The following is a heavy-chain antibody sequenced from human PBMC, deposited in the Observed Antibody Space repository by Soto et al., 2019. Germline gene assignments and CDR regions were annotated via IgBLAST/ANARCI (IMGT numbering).Heavy chain of an antibody. V-gene: IGHV3-23*01. CDR2: ISGSGGST. D-gene: IGHD3-10*01. Sequence: GGSLRLSCAASGFTFSSYAMSWVRQAPGKGLEWVSAISGSGGSTYYADSVKGRFTISRDNSKNTLYLQMNSLRAEDTAVYYCAKCLVHRRPTLTPVDYWGQGTLVTVSS. J-gene: IGHJ4*02. CDR3: AKCLVHRRPTLTPVDY. CDR1: GFTFSSYA.